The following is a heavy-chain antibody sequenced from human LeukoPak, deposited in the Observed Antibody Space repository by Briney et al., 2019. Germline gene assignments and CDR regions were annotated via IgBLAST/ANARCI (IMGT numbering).Heavy chain of an antibody. J-gene: IGHJ4*02. D-gene: IGHD5-18*01. CDR1: GGSISNYY. CDR3: ARSLGQYTYGLLGY. CDR2: IYYSGST. Sequence: SETLSLTCPVSGGSISNYYWNWIRQPPGKGLEWIGSIYYSGSTNYNPSLKSRVTISVDTSKNQFSLKPSSVTAADMAVYYCARSLGQYTYGLLGYWGQGTLVTVSS. V-gene: IGHV4-59*01.